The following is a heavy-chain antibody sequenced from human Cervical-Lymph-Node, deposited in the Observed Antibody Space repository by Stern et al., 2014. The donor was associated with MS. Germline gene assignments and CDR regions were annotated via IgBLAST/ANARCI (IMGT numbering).Heavy chain of an antibody. V-gene: IGHV4-31*03. Sequence: QVQLQESGPGLVKPSQTLSLTCTVSGGSISSGGYYWSWIRQHPGKGLEXIGYIYYSGSTYYNPSLKSRVTISVDTSKNQFSLKLSSVTAADTAVYYCARDPHPSWYYGMDVWGQGTTVTVSS. J-gene: IGHJ6*02. CDR3: ARDPHPSWYYGMDV. CDR2: IYYSGST. CDR1: GGSISSGGYY.